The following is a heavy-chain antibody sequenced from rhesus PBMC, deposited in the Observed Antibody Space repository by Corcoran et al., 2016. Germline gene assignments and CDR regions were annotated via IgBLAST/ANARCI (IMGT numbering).Heavy chain of an antibody. J-gene: IGHJ4*01. Sequence: QVQLQESGPGVVKPSETLSLTCAVSGGSISDSYRWSWIRQPPGQGLEWIGYIYGSSTSTNYNPSLKSRVTISKDTSKNQFSLKLSSVTAADTAVYYCARDDYGSIFDYWGQGVLVTVSS. CDR1: GGSISDSYR. D-gene: IGHD4-29*01. CDR3: ARDDYGSIFDY. V-gene: IGHV4S10*01. CDR2: IYGSSTST.